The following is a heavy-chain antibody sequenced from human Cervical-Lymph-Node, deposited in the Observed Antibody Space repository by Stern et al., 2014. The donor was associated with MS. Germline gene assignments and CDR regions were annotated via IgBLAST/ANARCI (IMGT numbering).Heavy chain of an antibody. Sequence: EVQLVESGGGLVQPGGSLRLSCAASGFTFSSYDMHWVRQATGKGLEWVSAIGTAGDTYYPGSVKGRFTISRENAKNSLYLQMNSLRAGDTAVYYCARGVGSGWYGGGYYFDYWGQGTLVTVSS. CDR3: ARGVGSGWYGGGYYFDY. V-gene: IGHV3-13*01. J-gene: IGHJ4*02. CDR1: GFTFSSYD. CDR2: IGTAGDT. D-gene: IGHD6-19*01.